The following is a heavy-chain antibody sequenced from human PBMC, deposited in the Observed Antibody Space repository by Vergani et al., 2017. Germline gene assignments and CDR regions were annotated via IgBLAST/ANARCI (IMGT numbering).Heavy chain of an antibody. J-gene: IGHJ4*02. CDR1: GGSISSYY. CDR3: ASVGDSSGYFLEYYFDY. CDR2: IYYSGST. Sequence: QVQLQESGPGLVKPSETLSLTCTVSGGSISSYYWSWIRQPPGKGLEWIGYIYYSGSTNYNPSLKSRVTISVDTSKNQFSLKLSSVTAADTAVYYCASVGDSSGYFLEYYFDYWGQGTLVTVSS. V-gene: IGHV4-59*12. D-gene: IGHD3-22*01.